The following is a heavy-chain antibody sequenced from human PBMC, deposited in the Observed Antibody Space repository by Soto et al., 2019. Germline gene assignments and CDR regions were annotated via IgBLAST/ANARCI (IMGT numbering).Heavy chain of an antibody. Sequence: ASVKVSCKASGYTFTGYYMHWVRQAPGQGLEWTGWINPNSGGTNYAQKFQGRVTMTRDTSISTAYMELSRLRSDDTAVYYCARVKAAAGRGWFDPWGQGTLVTVSS. CDR2: INPNSGGT. D-gene: IGHD6-13*01. J-gene: IGHJ5*02. V-gene: IGHV1-2*02. CDR1: GYTFTGYY. CDR3: ARVKAAAGRGWFDP.